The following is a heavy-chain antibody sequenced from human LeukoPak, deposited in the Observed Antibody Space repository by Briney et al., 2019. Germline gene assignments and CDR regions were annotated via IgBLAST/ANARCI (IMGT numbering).Heavy chain of an antibody. V-gene: IGHV4-39*01. CDR2: IYYSGST. CDR1: GASISSSSYY. D-gene: IGHD4-23*01. Sequence: SETLSLTCTVSGASISSSSYYWGWIRQPPGKGLEWIGSIYYSGSTYYNPSLKSRVTISVHTSKNQFSLKLTSVTAADTAVYYCARRLYGGYYFDYWGQGTLVTVSS. CDR3: ARRLYGGYYFDY. J-gene: IGHJ4*02.